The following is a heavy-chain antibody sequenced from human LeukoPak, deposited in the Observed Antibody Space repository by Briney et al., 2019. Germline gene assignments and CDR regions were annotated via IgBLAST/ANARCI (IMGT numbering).Heavy chain of an antibody. CDR3: ARGELELNAY. Sequence: ASVKVSCKAPGYTFRAFPLHWVRQAPGVGLERLGWINPNSGGTNYAQKFQGRVTMTRDTSISTAYMELSWLKSDDTAVYYCARGELELNAYWGQGTLVTVSS. J-gene: IGHJ4*02. D-gene: IGHD1-7*01. CDR2: INPNSGGT. V-gene: IGHV1-2*02. CDR1: GYTFRAFP.